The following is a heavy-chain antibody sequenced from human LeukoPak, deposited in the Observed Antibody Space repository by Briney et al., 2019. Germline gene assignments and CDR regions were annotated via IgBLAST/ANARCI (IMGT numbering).Heavy chain of an antibody. CDR2: IYPGDSDT. D-gene: IGHD3-10*01. V-gene: IGHV5-51*01. CDR3: ASSTYYYGSLRLPYYYYMDV. J-gene: IGHJ6*03. CDR1: GYSFTSYW. Sequence: GESLKISCKGSGYSFTSYWIGWVRQMPGKGLEWMGIIYPGDSDTRYSPSFQGQVTISADKSISTAYLQWSSLKASDTAMYYYASSTYYYGSLRLPYYYYMDVWGKGTTVTVPS.